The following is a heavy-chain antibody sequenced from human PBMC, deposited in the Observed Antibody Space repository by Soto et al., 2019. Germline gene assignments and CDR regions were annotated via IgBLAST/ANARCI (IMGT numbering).Heavy chain of an antibody. D-gene: IGHD1-1*01. CDR3: AKLSGTNWQYPFDF. V-gene: IGHV3-23*01. J-gene: IGHJ4*02. CDR2: ISNTGDST. Sequence: GGSLRLSCAASEFTFNNYAMSWVRQAPGKGLEWVSTISNTGDSTDYADSVKGRFTTSRDNSKDTLYLQMNSLRDEDTAMYFCAKLSGTNWQYPFDFWGQGTLVTVSS. CDR1: EFTFNNYA.